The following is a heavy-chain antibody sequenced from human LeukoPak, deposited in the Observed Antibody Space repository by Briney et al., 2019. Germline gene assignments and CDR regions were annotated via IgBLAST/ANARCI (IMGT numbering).Heavy chain of an antibody. J-gene: IGHJ4*02. CDR3: ARADYGDYGLYFDY. V-gene: IGHV3-66*01. CDR1: GITVSSKY. CDR2: IYSDDST. Sequence: PGGSLRLSCAASGITVSSKYMSWVRQAPGKGLEWVSVIYSDDSTYYADSMKGRFTISRDNAKNTLYLHMHSLRAEDTAVYYCARADYGDYGLYFDYWGQGSLVTVSS. D-gene: IGHD4-17*01.